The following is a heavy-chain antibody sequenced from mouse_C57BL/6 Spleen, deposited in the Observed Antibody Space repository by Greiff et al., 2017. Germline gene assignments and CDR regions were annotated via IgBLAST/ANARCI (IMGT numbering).Heavy chain of an antibody. CDR1: GFTFSSYG. D-gene: IGHD3-2*02. J-gene: IGHJ3*01. Sequence: EVKLQESGGDLVKPGGSLKLSCAASGFTFSSYGMSWVRQTPDKRLEWVATISSGGSYTYYPDSVKGRFTISRDNAKNTLYLQMSSLKSEDTAMYYCARQDSSGYKAYWGQGTLVTVSA. V-gene: IGHV5-6*01. CDR3: ARQDSSGYKAY. CDR2: ISSGGSYT.